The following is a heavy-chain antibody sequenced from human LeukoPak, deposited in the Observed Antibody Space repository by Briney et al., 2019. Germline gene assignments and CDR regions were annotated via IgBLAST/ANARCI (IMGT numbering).Heavy chain of an antibody. Sequence: ASLKVSCKASGYTFNSYGISWVRQAPGQGLEWMGWISAYNGNTNYAQKLQGRVTMTTDTSTSTAYMELRSLRSDDTAVYYCARVSWDGSGSLSDYWGQGTLVTVSS. V-gene: IGHV1-18*01. CDR3: ARVSWDGSGSLSDY. CDR2: ISAYNGNT. CDR1: GYTFNSYG. D-gene: IGHD3-10*01. J-gene: IGHJ4*02.